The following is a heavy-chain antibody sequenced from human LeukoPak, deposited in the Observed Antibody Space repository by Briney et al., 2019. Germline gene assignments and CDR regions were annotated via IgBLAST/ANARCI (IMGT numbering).Heavy chain of an antibody. CDR1: GFTFSSYS. CDR2: ISGSGGST. Sequence: GGSLRLSCAASGFTFSSYSMNWVRQAPGKGLEWVSGISGSGGSTYYADSVKGRFTISRDNSKNTLYLQMNSLRAEDTAVYYCAKDQGFYAFDIWGQGTMVTVSS. CDR3: AKDQGFYAFDI. J-gene: IGHJ3*02. V-gene: IGHV3-23*01.